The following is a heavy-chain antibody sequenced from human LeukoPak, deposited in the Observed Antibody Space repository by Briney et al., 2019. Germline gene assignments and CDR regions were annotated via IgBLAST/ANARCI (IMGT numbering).Heavy chain of an antibody. D-gene: IGHD3-16*01. Sequence: GASVAVSCTASGYTFTGYGISWVRQAPGQGLEWMGWINAGNGNTKYSQKFQGRVTITRDTSASTAYMELSILRSEDTAVYYCARGGWAYWGQGTLVTVSS. V-gene: IGHV1-18*01. J-gene: IGHJ4*02. CDR3: ARGGWAY. CDR2: INAGNGNT. CDR1: GYTFTGYG.